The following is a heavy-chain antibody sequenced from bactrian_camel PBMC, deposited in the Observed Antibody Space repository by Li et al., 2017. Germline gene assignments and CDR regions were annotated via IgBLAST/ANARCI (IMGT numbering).Heavy chain of an antibody. CDR1: GLTPSGYC. V-gene: IGHV3S1*01. Sequence: HVQLVESGGGSVQAGGTLTLSCATPGLTPSGYCMGWFRQAPGKEREGVARIATGSGNTYYADSVKGRFTVSRDNDKNTLSLHMNSLKPEDTAMYYCAVGLWCTATTAPWEYHHWGQGTQVTVS. D-gene: IGHD3*01. J-gene: IGHJ4*01. CDR2: IATGSGNT. CDR3: AVGLWCTATTAPWEYHH.